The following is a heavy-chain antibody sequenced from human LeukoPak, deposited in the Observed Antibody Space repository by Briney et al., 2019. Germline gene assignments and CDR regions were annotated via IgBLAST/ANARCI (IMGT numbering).Heavy chain of an antibody. CDR1: GGSISSSSYY. Sequence: PSETLSLTCTVSGGSISSSSYYWGWIRQPPGKGLEWIGYIYYSGSTNYNPSLKSRVTTLVDTSKNQFSLRLSSVTAADTAVYYCAREYSSSSGRRAFDFWGQGTMVTVSS. D-gene: IGHD6-6*01. V-gene: IGHV4-61*05. CDR3: AREYSSSSGRRAFDF. CDR2: IYYSGST. J-gene: IGHJ3*01.